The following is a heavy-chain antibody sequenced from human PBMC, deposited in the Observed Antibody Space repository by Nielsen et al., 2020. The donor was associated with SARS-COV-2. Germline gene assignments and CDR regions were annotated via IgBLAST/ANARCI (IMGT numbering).Heavy chain of an antibody. V-gene: IGHV4-34*01. Sequence: SETLSLTCAVYGGSFSGYYWSWIRQPPGKGLEWIGEINHSGSTNYNPSLKSRVTISVDTSKNQFSLKLSSVTAADTAVYYCARDPYAAAVKGYYYYGMDVWGQGTTVTVSS. CDR3: ARDPYAAAVKGYYYYGMDV. CDR2: INHSGST. J-gene: IGHJ6*02. D-gene: IGHD6-13*01. CDR1: GGSFSGYY.